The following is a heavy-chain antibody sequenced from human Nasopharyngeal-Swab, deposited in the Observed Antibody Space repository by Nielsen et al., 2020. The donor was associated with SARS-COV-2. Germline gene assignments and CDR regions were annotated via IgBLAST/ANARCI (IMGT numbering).Heavy chain of an antibody. Sequence: SETLSLTCAVYGGSFSGHQWSWVRQPPGKGLEWIGEVSHGGGTNYNPSLKSRVTISVATSKNQFSLKLSSVTAADTAVYYCAKSIAPRLNFYFDSWGQGTLVTATS. J-gene: IGHJ4*02. D-gene: IGHD6-6*01. CDR2: VSHGGGT. V-gene: IGHV4-34*01. CDR3: AKSIAPRLNFYFDS. CDR1: GGSFSGHQ.